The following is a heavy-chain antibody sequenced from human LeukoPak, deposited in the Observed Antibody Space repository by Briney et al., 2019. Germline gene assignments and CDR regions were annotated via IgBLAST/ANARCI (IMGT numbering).Heavy chain of an antibody. Sequence: GGSLRLSCAASGFTFSSYSMNWVRQAPGKGLEWVSSISGSSSYIYYADSAKGRFTISRDNAKNSLYLQMNSLRAEDTAVYYCARNPMITFGGVIVPIDYWGQGTLVTVSS. CDR3: ARNPMITFGGVIVPIDY. J-gene: IGHJ4*02. CDR2: ISGSSSYI. CDR1: GFTFSSYS. D-gene: IGHD3-16*02. V-gene: IGHV3-21*01.